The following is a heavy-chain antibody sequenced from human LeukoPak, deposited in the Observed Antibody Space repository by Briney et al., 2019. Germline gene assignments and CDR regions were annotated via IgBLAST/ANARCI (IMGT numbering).Heavy chain of an antibody. J-gene: IGHJ4*02. CDR3: ASHPYDILTGYYQDY. CDR1: GGSISSGGYY. V-gene: IGHV4-31*03. Sequence: SQTLSLTCTVPGGSISSGGYYWSWIRQHPGKGLEWIGYIYYSGSTNYNPSLKSRVTISVDTSKNQFSLKLSSVTAADTAVYYCASHPYDILTGYYQDYWGQGTLVTVSS. D-gene: IGHD3-9*01. CDR2: IYYSGST.